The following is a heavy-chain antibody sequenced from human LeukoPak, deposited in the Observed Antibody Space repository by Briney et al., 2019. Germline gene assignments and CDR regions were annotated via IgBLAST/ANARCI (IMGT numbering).Heavy chain of an antibody. D-gene: IGHD1-26*01. V-gene: IGHV1-69*05. Sequence: SVKVSCKASGGTFSSYAISWVRQAPGQGLEWMGGIIPIFGTANYAQKFQGRVTITTDESTSTAYMELSSLRSEDTAVYYCARARTGVGAAVWYYFDYWGQGTLVTVSS. CDR2: IIPIFGTA. J-gene: IGHJ4*02. CDR1: GGTFSSYA. CDR3: ARARTGVGAAVWYYFDY.